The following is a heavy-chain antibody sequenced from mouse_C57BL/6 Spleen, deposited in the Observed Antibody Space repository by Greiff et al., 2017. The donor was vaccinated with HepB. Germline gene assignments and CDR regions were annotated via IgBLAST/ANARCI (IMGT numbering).Heavy chain of an antibody. J-gene: IGHJ3*01. D-gene: IGHD2-2*01. CDR3: ARGLSTMVTSSFAY. V-gene: IGHV1-76*01. Sequence: QVQLQQSGAELVRPGASVKLSCKASGYTFTDYYINWVKQRPGQGLEWIARIYPGSGNTYYNEKFKGKATLTAEKSSSTAYMQLSSLTSEDSAVYFCARGLSTMVTSSFAYWGQGTLVTVSA. CDR1: GYTFTDYY. CDR2: IYPGSGNT.